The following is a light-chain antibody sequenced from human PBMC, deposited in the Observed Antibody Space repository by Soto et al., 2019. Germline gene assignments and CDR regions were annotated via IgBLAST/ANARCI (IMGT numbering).Light chain of an antibody. V-gene: IGKV1-17*03. CDR2: AAS. CDR3: LQHNRHPYT. J-gene: IGKJ2*01. Sequence: DVQMTQSPSAMSASVGDRVTITCRASQDISNYLAWFQQKPGKVPKHLIYAASILKSGVPSRFSGSGSGTEFTLTISSLQPEDFATHYCLQHNRHPYTFGQGTKLEIK. CDR1: QDISNY.